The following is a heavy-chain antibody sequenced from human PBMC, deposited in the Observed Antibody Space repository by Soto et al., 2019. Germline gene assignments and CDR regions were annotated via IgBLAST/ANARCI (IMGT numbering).Heavy chain of an antibody. Sequence: EVQLLESGGGLVQPGGSLRLSCAASGLTFTNYAMSWVRQAPGKALEWVSTIGDSGASTYYSDSVKGRFTTSRDNSKNAVYLQMNSLRAEDTAAYFCANSATCSGWCVFFDCWGNGPQVTPS. D-gene: IGHD6-19*01. CDR2: IGDSGAST. CDR1: GLTFTNYA. V-gene: IGHV3-23*01. J-gene: IGHJ4*01. CDR3: ANSATCSGWCVFFDC.